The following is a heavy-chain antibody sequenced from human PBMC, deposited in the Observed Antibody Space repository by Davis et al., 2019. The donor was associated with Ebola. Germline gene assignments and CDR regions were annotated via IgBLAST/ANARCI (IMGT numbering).Heavy chain of an antibody. CDR2: IYTSGST. J-gene: IGHJ6*02. V-gene: IGHV4-4*07. D-gene: IGHD2-15*01. CDR3: ARDGYCSGGSCYLSANYGMDV. Sequence: PGGSLRLSCTVSGGSISSYYWSWIRQPAGKGLEWIGRIYTSGSTNYNPSLKSRVTMSVDTSKNQFSLKLSSVTAADTAVYYCARDGYCSGGSCYLSANYGMDVWGQGTTVTVSS. CDR1: GGSISSYY.